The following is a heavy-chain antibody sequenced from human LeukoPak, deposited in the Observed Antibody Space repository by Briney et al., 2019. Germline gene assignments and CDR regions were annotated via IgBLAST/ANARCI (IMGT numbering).Heavy chain of an antibody. D-gene: IGHD5-24*01. J-gene: IGHJ4*02. V-gene: IGHV1-3*01. Sequence: ASVKVSCKASGYTFTSYAMHWVRQAPGQRLEWMGWINARNGNTKYSQKFQGRVTITRDTSASTAYMELSSLRSEDTAVYYCARGQEMAGGFDYWGQGTLVTVSS. CDR2: INARNGNT. CDR1: GYTFTSYA. CDR3: ARGQEMAGGFDY.